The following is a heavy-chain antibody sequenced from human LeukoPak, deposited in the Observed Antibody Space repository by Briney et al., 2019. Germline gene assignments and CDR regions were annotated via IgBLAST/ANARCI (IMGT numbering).Heavy chain of an antibody. CDR3: ARGDSGSYYFDY. V-gene: IGHV3-48*03. D-gene: IGHD1-26*01. CDR2: ISSSGSTI. J-gene: IGHJ4*02. Sequence: GGSLRLSCAASGFTFSSYEMNWVRQAPGKGLEWVSYISSSGSTIYYADSVKGRFTTSRDNAKNSLYLQMNSLRAEDTAVYYCARGDSGSYYFDYWSQGTLVTVSS. CDR1: GFTFSSYE.